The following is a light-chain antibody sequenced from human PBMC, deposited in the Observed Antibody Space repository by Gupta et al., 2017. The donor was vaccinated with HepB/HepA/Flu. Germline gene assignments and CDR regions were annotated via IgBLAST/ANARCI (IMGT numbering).Light chain of an antibody. CDR1: STNIGDNY. CDR2: EDN. Sequence: QSVLSQPPSVSATPGQKGTIPCSGSSTNIGDNYVSWFQHLPGTAPKLLIYEDNKRPSGIPDRFSGSKSGTSATLGITGLETGDEADYYCGTWDSSLSAGQGVFGGGTKLTVL. CDR3: GTWDSSLSAGQGV. V-gene: IGLV1-51*02. J-gene: IGLJ2*01.